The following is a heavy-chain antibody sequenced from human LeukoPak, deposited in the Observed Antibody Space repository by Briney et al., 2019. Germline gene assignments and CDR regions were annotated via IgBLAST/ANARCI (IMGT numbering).Heavy chain of an antibody. D-gene: IGHD5-18*01. CDR2: ISGSGGST. J-gene: IGHJ4*02. CDR3: AKDHGYGQQGY. V-gene: IGHV3-23*01. CDR1: GFTFSSYA. Sequence: GGSLRLSCAAPGFTFSSYAMSWVRQAPGKGLEWVSAISGSGGSTYYADSVKGRFTISRDNSKNTLYLQMNSLRAEDTAVYYCAKDHGYGQQGYWGQGTLVTVYS.